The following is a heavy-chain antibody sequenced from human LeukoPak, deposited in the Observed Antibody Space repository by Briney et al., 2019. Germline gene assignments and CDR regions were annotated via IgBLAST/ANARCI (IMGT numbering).Heavy chain of an antibody. Sequence: GGSLRLSCVASGFIFSNFRMDWVRQAPGKGLEWISYITKTSTSMYYADSVKGRFTISRDNGKNSLFLQMNSLRDADTAVYYCARDGYCSGGSCLPEWFDPWGQGTLVTVSS. CDR2: ITKTSTSM. CDR1: GFIFSNFR. D-gene: IGHD2-15*01. V-gene: IGHV3-48*02. J-gene: IGHJ5*02. CDR3: ARDGYCSGGSCLPEWFDP.